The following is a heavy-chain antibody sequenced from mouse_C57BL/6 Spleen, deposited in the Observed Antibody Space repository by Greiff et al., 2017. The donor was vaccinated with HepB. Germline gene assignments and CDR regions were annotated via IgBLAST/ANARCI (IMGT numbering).Heavy chain of an antibody. CDR1: GYTFTSYG. CDR2: IYPRSGNT. CDR3: ASSNPYYAMDY. J-gene: IGHJ4*01. D-gene: IGHD2-5*01. Sequence: VKLMESGAELARPGASVKLSCKASGYTFTSYGISWVKQRTGQGLEWIGEIYPRSGNTYYNEKFKGKATLTADKSSSTAYMELRSLTSEDSAVYFCASSNPYYAMDYWGQGTSVTVSS. V-gene: IGHV1-81*01.